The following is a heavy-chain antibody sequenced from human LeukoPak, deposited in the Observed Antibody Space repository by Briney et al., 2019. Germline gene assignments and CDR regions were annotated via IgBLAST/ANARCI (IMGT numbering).Heavy chain of an antibody. D-gene: IGHD6-6*01. Sequence: RASVKVSCKASGYTFTSYAMNWVRQAPGQGLEWMGWINTNTGNPTYAQGFTGRFVFSLDTSVSTAYLQISSLEAEDTAVYYCARERRYSSSSEEYYFDYWGQGTLVTVSS. CDR1: GYTFTSYA. J-gene: IGHJ4*02. CDR2: INTNTGNP. CDR3: ARERRYSSSSEEYYFDY. V-gene: IGHV7-4-1*02.